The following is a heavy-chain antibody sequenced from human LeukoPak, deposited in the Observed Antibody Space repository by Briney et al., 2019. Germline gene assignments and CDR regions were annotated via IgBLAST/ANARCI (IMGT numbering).Heavy chain of an antibody. V-gene: IGHV4-59*01. J-gene: IGHJ5*02. CDR1: GGSISSYY. CDR2: IYYSGST. CDR3: ARGGFRHLDP. Sequence: SETLSLTCTVSGGSISSYYWSWIRQPPGKGLEWIGYIYYSGSTNYNPSLKSRVTISVDTSKNQFSLKLSSVTAADTAVYYCARGGFRHLDPWGQGTLVTVSS. D-gene: IGHD3-22*01.